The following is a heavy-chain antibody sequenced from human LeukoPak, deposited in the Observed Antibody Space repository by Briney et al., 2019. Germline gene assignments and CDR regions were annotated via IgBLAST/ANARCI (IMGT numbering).Heavy chain of an antibody. Sequence: RPSETLSLTCTVSGGSISSYYWSWIRQPARKGLEWIGRIYTSGSTNYNPSLKSRVTMSVDTSKNQFSLKLSSVTAADTAVYYCARVSDASWKEDYYYYGMDVWGQGTTVTVSS. CDR3: ARVSDASWKEDYYYYGMDV. CDR1: GGSISSYY. CDR2: IYTSGST. J-gene: IGHJ6*02. D-gene: IGHD2-2*01. V-gene: IGHV4-4*07.